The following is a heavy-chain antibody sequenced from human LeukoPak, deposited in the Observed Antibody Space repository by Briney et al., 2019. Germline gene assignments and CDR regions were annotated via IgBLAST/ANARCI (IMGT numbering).Heavy chain of an antibody. V-gene: IGHV1-46*01. J-gene: IGHJ4*02. D-gene: IGHD5-18*01. Sequence: ASVKVSCKASGDTFSNSAVNWLRQAPGQGLEWMGIINPSGGSTSYAQKFQGRVTMTRDTSTSTVYMELSSLRSEDTAVYYCARDDTAMALDYWGQGTLVTVSS. CDR1: GDTFSNSA. CDR2: INPSGGST. CDR3: ARDDTAMALDY.